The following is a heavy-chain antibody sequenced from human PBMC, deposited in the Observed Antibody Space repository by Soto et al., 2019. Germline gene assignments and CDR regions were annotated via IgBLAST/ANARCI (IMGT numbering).Heavy chain of an antibody. D-gene: IGHD3-10*01. J-gene: IGHJ5*02. CDR3: ARDFGNPKGRLDP. V-gene: IGHV3-7*01. CDR2: INHDGSEK. Sequence: EVQLVESGGGLVQPGGSLRLCCAASGFTLNNYWVTWVRQAPGKGLEWVANINHDGSEKYYVDSVKGRFTISRDNTKNSLYLQMNSLRAEDTAFYYCARDFGNPKGRLDPWGQGILVTVSS. CDR1: GFTLNNYW.